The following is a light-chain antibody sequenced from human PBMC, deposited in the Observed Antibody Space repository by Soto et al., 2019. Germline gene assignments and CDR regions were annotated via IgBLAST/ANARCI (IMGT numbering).Light chain of an antibody. CDR1: SGHSDYA. J-gene: IGLJ3*02. CDR2: VTSDGSH. Sequence: HPVLTQSPSASASPGASVKLTCTLSSGHSDYAIAWHQQQPEKGPRYLMKVTSDGSHTKGDGIPDRFSGSSSGADRYLTISSLRSDDEADYYCQAWGTGGVFGGGTKLTVL. V-gene: IGLV4-69*01. CDR3: QAWGTGGV.